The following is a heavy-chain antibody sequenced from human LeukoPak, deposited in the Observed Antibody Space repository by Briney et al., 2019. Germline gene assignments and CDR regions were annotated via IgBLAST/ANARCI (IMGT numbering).Heavy chain of an antibody. CDR2: INPNSGDT. D-gene: IGHD3-16*01. J-gene: IGHJ4*02. CDR1: GYIFTGYY. Sequence: GASVKVSCKASGYIFTGYYMRWVRQAPGQGLEWMGWINPNSGDTNYAQKFQGRVTMTRDTSISTAYMELSRLRSDDTAVYYCARVRYRLAETYIDYWGQGTLVTVSS. CDR3: ARVRYRLAETYIDY. V-gene: IGHV1-2*02.